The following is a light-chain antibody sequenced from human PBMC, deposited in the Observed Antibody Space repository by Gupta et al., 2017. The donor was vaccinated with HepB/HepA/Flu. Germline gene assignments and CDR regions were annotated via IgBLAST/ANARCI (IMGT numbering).Light chain of an antibody. CDR1: SLRSYY. CDR2: GKN. Sequence: SRELTQAPAVSVALGQPARLTCQGDSLRSYYASWYQHKPGPAPVLVIYGKNNRPSGIPDRFSGSSPGNTASLTITGAQAEDEADYYCNSRDSSGNHLVFGGGTKLTVL. V-gene: IGLV3-19*01. J-gene: IGLJ3*02. CDR3: NSRDSSGNHLV.